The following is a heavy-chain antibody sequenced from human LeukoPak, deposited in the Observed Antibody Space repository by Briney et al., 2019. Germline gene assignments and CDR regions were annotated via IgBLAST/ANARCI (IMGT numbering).Heavy chain of an antibody. V-gene: IGHV3-33*01. D-gene: IGHD1-26*01. CDR3: ARDGSTYTINFYQALDV. CDR2: VWHDDNQK. CDR1: GFPFSILG. Sequence: GSSLRLSCAASGFPFSILGMLWVRPPPGKGREWVAVVWHDDNQKYYADSVKGRFTISKDNSKNTVYLQMNSVRAEDTGTYYCARDGSTYTINFYQALDVWGQGTMVTVSS. J-gene: IGHJ3*01.